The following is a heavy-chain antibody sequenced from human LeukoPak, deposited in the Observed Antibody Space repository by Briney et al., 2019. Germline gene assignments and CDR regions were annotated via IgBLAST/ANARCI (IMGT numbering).Heavy chain of an antibody. V-gene: IGHV1-18*01. J-gene: IGHJ3*02. D-gene: IGHD3-3*01. Sequence: GASVKVSCKASGYTFTSYGISWVRQAPGQGLEWMGWISAYNGNTNYAQKLQGRVTMTTDTSTSTAYMELRSLRSDDTAVYYCARGGYYDFWSGYYWAFDIWGQGTMVTVSS. CDR3: ARGGYYDFWSGYYWAFDI. CDR1: GYTFTSYG. CDR2: ISAYNGNT.